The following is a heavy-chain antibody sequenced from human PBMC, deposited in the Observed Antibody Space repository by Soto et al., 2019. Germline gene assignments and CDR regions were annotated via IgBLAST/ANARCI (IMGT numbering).Heavy chain of an antibody. V-gene: IGHV1-18*04. CDR1: GYTFTSYG. Sequence: QVQLVQSGAEVKKPGASVKVSCKASGYTFTSYGVSWVRQAPGQGLEWMGWISGYNGNTNYAQKLQGRVTMTTDTSTSKAYMELRSLRSDDTAVYYCARAGKYYYGSGSPYYYGMEVWGQGITVTVSS. J-gene: IGHJ6*02. CDR3: ARAGKYYYGSGSPYYYGMEV. CDR2: ISGYNGNT. D-gene: IGHD3-10*01.